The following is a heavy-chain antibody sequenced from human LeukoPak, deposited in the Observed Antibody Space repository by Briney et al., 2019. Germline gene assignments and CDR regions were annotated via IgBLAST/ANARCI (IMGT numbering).Heavy chain of an antibody. CDR3: ARNDLDC. CDR1: GGSISSYY. J-gene: IGHJ4*02. Sequence: PSETLSLTRTVSGGSISSYYWSWVRQPAGKGLEWIGRIYTSGITNYNPSLKSRLTMSLDTSKNQFSLNLRSVTAADTAIYYCARNDLDCWGRGTLVTVSS. CDR2: IYTSGIT. D-gene: IGHD3-16*01. V-gene: IGHV4-4*07.